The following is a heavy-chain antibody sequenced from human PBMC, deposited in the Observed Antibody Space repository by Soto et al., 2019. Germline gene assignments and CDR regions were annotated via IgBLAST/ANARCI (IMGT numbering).Heavy chain of an antibody. CDR1: GGSINDAEYY. Sequence: QVQLQESGPGLVKPSQTLSLTCTVSGGSINDAEYYWTWIRQPPGKGLEWIGYIYYSGNTYYNPSLKSRVTTSLDKSNNQFSLSLSSVTAADPAIYYCARKSRNAYYFDYWGQGALVTVSS. J-gene: IGHJ4*02. CDR3: ARKSRNAYYFDY. D-gene: IGHD2-2*01. CDR2: IYYSGNT. V-gene: IGHV4-30-4*01.